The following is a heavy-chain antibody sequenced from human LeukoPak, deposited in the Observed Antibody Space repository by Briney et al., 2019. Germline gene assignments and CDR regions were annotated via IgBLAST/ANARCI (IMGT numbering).Heavy chain of an antibody. V-gene: IGHV4-4*07. CDR3: ARDLDYGDEHYAFDI. CDR2: IYTSGST. Sequence: SETLSLTCTVSGGSISSYYWSWIRQPAGKGLEWIGRIYTSGSTNYNPSLKSRVTMSVDTSKNQFSLKLRSVTAADTAVYYCARDLDYGDEHYAFDIWGQGTMVTVSS. CDR1: GGSISSYY. D-gene: IGHD4-17*01. J-gene: IGHJ3*02.